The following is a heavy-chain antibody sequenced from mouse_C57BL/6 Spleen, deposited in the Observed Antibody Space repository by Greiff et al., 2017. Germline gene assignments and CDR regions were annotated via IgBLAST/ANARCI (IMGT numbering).Heavy chain of an antibody. CDR3: ARWGGNYEGGAMDC. Sequence: QVQLKQPGAELVKPGASVKLSCKASGYTFTSYWMHWVKQRPGQGLEWIGMIHPNSGSTNYNEKFKSKATLTVDKSSSTAYMQLSSLTSEDSAVYYCARWGGNYEGGAMDCWGQGTSVTVSS. J-gene: IGHJ4*01. CDR2: IHPNSGST. CDR1: GYTFTSYW. D-gene: IGHD2-1*01. V-gene: IGHV1-64*01.